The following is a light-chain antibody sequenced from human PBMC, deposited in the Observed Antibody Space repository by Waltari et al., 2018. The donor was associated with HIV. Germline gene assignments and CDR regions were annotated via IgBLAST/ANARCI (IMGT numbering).Light chain of an antibody. J-gene: IGKJ3*01. Sequence: DIKMTQSPSSLSASIGDRVTITCQASHDISSYLNWYRQKPGKAPKLLIYDASDLETGVPSRFSGSGSGTDFTFTISSLQPVDIATYYCQQYDNVPVTFGPGTKVEIK. CDR1: HDISSY. CDR3: QQYDNVPVT. V-gene: IGKV1-33*01. CDR2: DAS.